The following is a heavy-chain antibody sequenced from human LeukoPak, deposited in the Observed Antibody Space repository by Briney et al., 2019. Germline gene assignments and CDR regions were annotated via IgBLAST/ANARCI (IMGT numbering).Heavy chain of an antibody. D-gene: IGHD5-18*01. V-gene: IGHV4-59*08. J-gene: IGHJ4*02. CDR2: IYYSGST. CDR3: AGTVDTAMVDY. CDR1: GVSISSYY. Sequence: SETLSLTCTVSGVSISSYYWSWIRQPPGKELEWFGYIYYSGSTNYNPSLKSRVTISVDTSKNQFSLKLSSVTAADTAVYYCAGTVDTAMVDYWGQGTLVTVSS.